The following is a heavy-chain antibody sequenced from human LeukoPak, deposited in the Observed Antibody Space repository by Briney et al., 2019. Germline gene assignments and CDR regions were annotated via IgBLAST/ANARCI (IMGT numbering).Heavy chain of an antibody. V-gene: IGHV4-30-4*01. CDR3: AREHKSYGDYPYFFDS. Sequence: SQTLSLTCTVSSDSISSGDYYWSWIRQPAGKGLEFIGYINKKGGTFYNPPLKSRVSISIDTSKNQFSLKLTSVTAADTAVYFCAREHKSYGDYPYFFDSWGQGTLVTVSS. J-gene: IGHJ4*02. CDR1: SDSISSGDYY. D-gene: IGHD4-17*01. CDR2: INKKGGT.